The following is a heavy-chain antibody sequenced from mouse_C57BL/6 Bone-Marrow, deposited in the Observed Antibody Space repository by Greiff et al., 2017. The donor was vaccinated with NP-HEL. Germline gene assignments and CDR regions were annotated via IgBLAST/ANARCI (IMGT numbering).Heavy chain of an antibody. V-gene: IGHV1-61*01. D-gene: IGHD1-1*01. J-gene: IGHJ2*01. CDR3: ARYGYYGSSPY. Sequence: QVQLQQPGAELVRPGSSVKLSCKASGYTFTSYWMDWVKQRPGQGLEWIGNIYPSDSETHYNQKFKDKATLTVEKSSSTAYMQLSSLTSEDSAVYHCARYGYYGSSPYWGQGTTLTVSS. CDR1: GYTFTSYW. CDR2: IYPSDSET.